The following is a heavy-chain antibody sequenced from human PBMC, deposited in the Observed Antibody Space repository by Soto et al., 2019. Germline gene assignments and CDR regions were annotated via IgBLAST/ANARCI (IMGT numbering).Heavy chain of an antibody. Sequence: SETFFLTYTVSGGFISSISYYLCWFRLPPGKGLEWIGSIYYSGSTSYHPSLKSRVTISVDTSKNQFSLKLSSVTAADTAVYYCARRTGYCTNGVCINYYYYYGMDVWGQGTTVT. CDR2: IYYSGST. CDR3: ARRTGYCTNGVCINYYYYYGMDV. J-gene: IGHJ6*02. D-gene: IGHD2-8*01. V-gene: IGHV4-39*01. CDR1: GGFISSISYY.